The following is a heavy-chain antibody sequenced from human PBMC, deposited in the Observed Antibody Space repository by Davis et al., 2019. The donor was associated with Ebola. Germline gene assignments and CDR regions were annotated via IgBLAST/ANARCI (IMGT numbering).Heavy chain of an antibody. CDR1: GGTFSSYA. CDR3: ARDPWRLRYFDWPLDYYYYYGMDV. CDR2: IIPIFGTA. D-gene: IGHD3-9*01. Sequence: SVKVSCKASGGTFSSYAISWVRQAPGQGLEWMGGIIPIFGTANYAQKFQGRVTITADESTSTAYMELSSLRSEDTAVYYCARDPWRLRYFDWPLDYYYYYGMDVWGQGTTVTVSS. J-gene: IGHJ6*02. V-gene: IGHV1-69*13.